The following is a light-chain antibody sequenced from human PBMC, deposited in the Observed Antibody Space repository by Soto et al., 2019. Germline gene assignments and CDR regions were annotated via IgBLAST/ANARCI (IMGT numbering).Light chain of an antibody. CDR3: QSYDSSLSAYV. Sequence: QSVLTQPPSVSGAPGQRVTISCTGSSSNIAAGYDVHWYQLLPGTAPKLLIYTNSNRPSGVPDRFSGSKSGTSASLAITGLQAEDEAEYCCQSYDSSLSAYVFGTGTKLTVL. CDR2: TNS. J-gene: IGLJ1*01. V-gene: IGLV1-40*01. CDR1: SSNIAAGYD.